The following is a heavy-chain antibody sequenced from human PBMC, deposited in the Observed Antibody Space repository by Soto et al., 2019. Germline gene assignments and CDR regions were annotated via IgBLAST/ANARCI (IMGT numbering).Heavy chain of an antibody. Sequence: QVQLLESGGDLVKPGGSQRLSCAASGYTFSDYYMSWIRQAPGKGLEWISYIDTSGTKIYYADSVKGRFTITRDNAKNSLYLEMNSLRDEDTAVYYCASHYDMWSGYLSPVDYWGQGTLVTVSS. CDR3: ASHYDMWSGYLSPVDY. D-gene: IGHD3-3*01. J-gene: IGHJ4*02. CDR1: GYTFSDYY. V-gene: IGHV3-11*01. CDR2: IDTSGTKI.